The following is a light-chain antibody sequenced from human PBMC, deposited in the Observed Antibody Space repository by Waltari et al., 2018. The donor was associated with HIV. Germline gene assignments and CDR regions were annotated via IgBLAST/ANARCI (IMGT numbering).Light chain of an antibody. CDR1: RSNIGSKY. Sequence: QSVLTQPPSASGTPGQRVTISCSGSRSNIGSKYVYWYQQLPGTAPKLLIYRNNQRPSGVPDRFSGSKSGTSASLAISGIRSEDEADYYCTAWDDSLSGVVFGGGTKLTVL. V-gene: IGLV1-47*01. J-gene: IGLJ2*01. CDR3: TAWDDSLSGVV. CDR2: RNN.